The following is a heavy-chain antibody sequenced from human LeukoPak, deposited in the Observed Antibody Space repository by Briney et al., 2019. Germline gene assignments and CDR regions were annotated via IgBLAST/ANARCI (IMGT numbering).Heavy chain of an antibody. CDR2: IKSKTDDGTT. CDR1: GFTFSNAW. CDR3: ITGFGY. V-gene: IGHV3-15*01. J-gene: IGHJ4*02. Sequence: GGSLRLSCAASGFTFSNAWMSWVRQAPGKGVEWVGRIKSKTDDGTTDYAAPVKGRFTISRDDSKNTLYLQINSLKTEDTAVYYCITGFGYWGQGTLVTVSS.